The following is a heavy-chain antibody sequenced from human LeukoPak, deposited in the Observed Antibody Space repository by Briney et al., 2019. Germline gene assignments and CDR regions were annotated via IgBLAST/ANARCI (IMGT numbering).Heavy chain of an antibody. Sequence: PGGSLRLSCAASGFSFDDFAMHWVRQAPGKGLEWVSGISWNSGSVGYADFVKGRFTISRDNGKNSLYLQMNSLRAEDTAFYYCAKDQSHGLGYCTTTSCSVTNWFDPWGQGTLVTVSS. J-gene: IGHJ5*02. CDR1: GFSFDDFA. CDR3: AKDQSHGLGYCTTTSCSVTNWFDP. D-gene: IGHD2-2*01. CDR2: ISWNSGSV. V-gene: IGHV3-9*01.